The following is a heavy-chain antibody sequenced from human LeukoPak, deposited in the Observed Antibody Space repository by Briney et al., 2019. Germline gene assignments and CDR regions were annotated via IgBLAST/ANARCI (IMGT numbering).Heavy chain of an antibody. Sequence: GGSLRLSCAASGFTFNAYWMHWVRQAPGKGLVWVSRINNDGSDTIYADSVKGRFTISRDNAEDTLYLQMISLRVEDTAVYYCARSSYPYYFDYWGQGTLVTVSS. J-gene: IGHJ4*02. CDR3: ARSSYPYYFDY. CDR2: INNDGSDT. CDR1: GFTFNAYW. V-gene: IGHV3-74*01.